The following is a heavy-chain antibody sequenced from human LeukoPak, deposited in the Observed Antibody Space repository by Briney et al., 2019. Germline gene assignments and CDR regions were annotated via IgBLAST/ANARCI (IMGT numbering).Heavy chain of an antibody. CDR1: GFTFSSYE. V-gene: IGHV3-48*03. Sequence: GGSLRLSCAASGFTFSSYEMNWVRQAPGKGLEWVSYISSSGSTIYYADSVKGRFTISRDNAKNSLYLQMNSLRAEDTAVYYCAKGTEPILSGSYPFDYWGQGTLVTVSS. D-gene: IGHD1-26*01. J-gene: IGHJ4*02. CDR2: ISSSGSTI. CDR3: AKGTEPILSGSYPFDY.